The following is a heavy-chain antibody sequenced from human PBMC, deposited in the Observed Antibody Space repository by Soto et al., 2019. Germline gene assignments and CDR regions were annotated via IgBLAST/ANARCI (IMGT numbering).Heavy chain of an antibody. J-gene: IGHJ4*02. D-gene: IGHD4-4*01. CDR2: ISARGGSS. CDR3: AKGSIEYSASADN. V-gene: IGHV3-23*01. Sequence: VQLLESGGGLVQPGGSLRLSCAASGFSFSSYAMVWVRQAPGKGLEWVSVISARGGSSYFADSVKGRFTISRDNSKNVLSLEMNSLRAEDTAIYFCAKGSIEYSASADNWGQGTLVLVSS. CDR1: GFSFSSYA.